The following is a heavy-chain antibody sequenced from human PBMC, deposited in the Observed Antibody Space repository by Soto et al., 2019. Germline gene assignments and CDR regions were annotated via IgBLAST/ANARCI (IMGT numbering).Heavy chain of an antibody. CDR1: GGTFSSYT. V-gene: IGHV1-69*02. CDR2: IIPILGIA. Sequence: QVQLVQSGAEVKKPGSSVKVSCKASGGTFSSYTISWVRQAPGQGLEWMGRIIPILGIANYAQKFQGRVTITAVKSTSTAYMELSSLRSEDTAVYYCASGYASKAVDYWGQGTLVTVSS. J-gene: IGHJ4*02. CDR3: ASGYASKAVDY. D-gene: IGHD5-12*01.